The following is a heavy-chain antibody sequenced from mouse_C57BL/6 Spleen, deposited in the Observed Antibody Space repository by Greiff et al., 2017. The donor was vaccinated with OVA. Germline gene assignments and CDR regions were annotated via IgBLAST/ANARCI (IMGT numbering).Heavy chain of an antibody. CDR2: IHPHSGST. CDR1: GYTFTSYW. D-gene: IGHD2-5*01. J-gene: IGHJ1*03. V-gene: IGHV1-64*01. Sequence: VQLQQPGAELVKPGASVKLSCKASGYTFTSYWMHWVKQRPGQGLEWIGMIHPHSGSTNYNEKFKSKATLTVDKSSSTAYMQLSSLTSEDSAVYYCARSASNYVYFYVSGTGPTLTLSS. CDR3: ARSASNYVYFYV.